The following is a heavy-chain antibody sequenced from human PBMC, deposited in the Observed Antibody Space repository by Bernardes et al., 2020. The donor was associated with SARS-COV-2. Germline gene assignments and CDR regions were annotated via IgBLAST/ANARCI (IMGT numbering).Heavy chain of an antibody. Sequence: GGSLRLSCAVSGFTFRSYCMYWVRQVPGKGLEWVANIKGDGSQRSSVDSVRGRFTISRDNSKNTLYLQMNSLRAEDTAVYYCATEDGEWLESWGQGTLVTVSA. CDR1: GFTFRSYC. D-gene: IGHD4-17*01. V-gene: IGHV3-7*01. CDR2: IKGDGSQR. J-gene: IGHJ5*01. CDR3: ATEDGEWLES.